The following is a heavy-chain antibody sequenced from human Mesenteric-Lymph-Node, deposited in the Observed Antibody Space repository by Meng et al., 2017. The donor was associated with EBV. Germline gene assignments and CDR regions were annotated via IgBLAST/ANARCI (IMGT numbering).Heavy chain of an antibody. V-gene: IGHV4-34*01. D-gene: IGHD3-16*01. CDR1: GASFSDYY. CDR3: ATLGSFASSIDP. J-gene: IGHJ5*02. CDR2: VNHGGAT. Sequence: QVQLQQWGDGLLKPSETLSLTCAVYGASFSDYYWTWIRQPPGKGLEWIGEVNHGGATIYNPSLESRVTISIDTSKNQFSLKVTSVTAADTAVYFCATLGSFASSIDPWGQGTLVTVSS.